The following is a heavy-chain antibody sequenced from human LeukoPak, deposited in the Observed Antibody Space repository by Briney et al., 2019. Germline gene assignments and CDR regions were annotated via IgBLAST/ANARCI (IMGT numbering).Heavy chain of an antibody. CDR3: ARDDLTNGYNGNF. D-gene: IGHD5-24*01. CDR2: ISQSSSII. Sequence: GGSLRLSCEASGFSLSTYSMNWVRQAPGKGLEWISYISQSSSIIFYTDSVKGRFTISRDNAKNSLHLQMNSLRVDDTAVYYCARDDLTNGYNGNFWGQGTLVTVSS. V-gene: IGHV3-48*01. J-gene: IGHJ4*02. CDR1: GFSLSTYS.